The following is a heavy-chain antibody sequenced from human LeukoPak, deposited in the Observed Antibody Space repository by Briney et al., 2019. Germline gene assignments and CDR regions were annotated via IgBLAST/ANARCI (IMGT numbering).Heavy chain of an antibody. CDR3: ARGSSSSRGHYSYYMDV. CDR1: GYTFTNYG. CDR2: INPYNGNT. V-gene: IGHV1-18*01. J-gene: IGHJ6*03. Sequence: ASVKVSCKASGYTFTNYGISWVRQAPGQGLEWMGWINPYNGNTNYAQKLQGRVTMPTDTSTSTAYMKLRSLRCDDTAVYYCARGSSSSRGHYSYYMDVWGKGTPVTVSS. D-gene: IGHD6-6*01.